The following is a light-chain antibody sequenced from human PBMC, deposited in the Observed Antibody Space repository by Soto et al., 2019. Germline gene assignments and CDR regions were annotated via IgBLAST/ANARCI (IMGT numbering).Light chain of an antibody. CDR2: DVS. CDR3: SAYTITSPYV. J-gene: IGLJ1*01. V-gene: IGLV2-14*03. Sequence: QSVLTQSASVSGSPGQSISISCTGTSSDVGAYNYISWYQQHPGKAPKLIIYDVSNRPSGVSSRFSGSKSGNTASLTISGLQAEDGADYYCSAYTITSPYVFGTGTKVTVL. CDR1: SSDVGAYNY.